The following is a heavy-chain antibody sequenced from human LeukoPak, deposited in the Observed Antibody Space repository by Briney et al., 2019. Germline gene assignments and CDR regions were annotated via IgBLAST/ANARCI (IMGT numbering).Heavy chain of an antibody. CDR3: VTGGSYFGY. V-gene: IGHV3-7*01. CDR1: GFTFSDNW. J-gene: IGHJ4*02. D-gene: IGHD1-26*01. Sequence: PGGSLRLSCAASGFTFSDNWMSWVRQAPGKGLEWVANIRVDGSEKNYLDSVKGRFTISSHNSKNTPYLQMNSLRVEDTAVYYCVTGGSYFGYWGKGTLVTVSS. CDR2: IRVDGSEK.